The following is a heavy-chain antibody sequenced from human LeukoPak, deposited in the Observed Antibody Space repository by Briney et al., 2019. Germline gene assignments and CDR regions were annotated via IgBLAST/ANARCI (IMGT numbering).Heavy chain of an antibody. D-gene: IGHD5-24*01. CDR1: GFTFSSYS. Sequence: AGSLSLSCAASGFTFSSYSMSWIRQPPGKGLEWVSAISGSGGSTYYADSVKGRFTISRDNSKSTLFLQMNSLRAEDTAVYYCAKDPRVGSRVATPCHWGQGTLVTVSS. J-gene: IGHJ4*02. CDR3: AKDPRVGSRVATPCH. CDR2: ISGSGGST. V-gene: IGHV3-23*01.